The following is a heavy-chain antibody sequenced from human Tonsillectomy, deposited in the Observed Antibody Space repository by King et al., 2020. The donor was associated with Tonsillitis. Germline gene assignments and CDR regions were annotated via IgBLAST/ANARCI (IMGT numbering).Heavy chain of an antibody. J-gene: IGHJ4*02. CDR2: MNPNSGNT. Sequence: QLVQSGAEVKKPGASVKVSCKASGFTFTSYDINWVRQATGQGLEWMGWMNPNSGNTGYAQKFQGRVTMTRDTSISTAYMELSSLRSEDTAVYYCARRLAVAVTLPDYWGQGTLVTVSS. V-gene: IGHV1-8*01. CDR1: GFTFTSYD. D-gene: IGHD6-19*01. CDR3: ARRLAVAVTLPDY.